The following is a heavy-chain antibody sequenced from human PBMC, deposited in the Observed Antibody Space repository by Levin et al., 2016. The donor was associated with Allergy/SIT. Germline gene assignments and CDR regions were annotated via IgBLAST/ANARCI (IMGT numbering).Heavy chain of an antibody. CDR2: ISGYSGDT. V-gene: IGHV1-18*04. Sequence: ASVKVSCKTSGYNFGSYGISWVRQAPGQGLEWVGWISGYSGDTEHAERFQGRVTLTADTSTSTAYLELRGLTPDDTAMYYCGRNHLYDSGGYLHCSDIWGQGTMVSVSS. J-gene: IGHJ3*02. CDR1: GYNFGSYG. CDR3: GRNHLYDSGGYLHCSDI. D-gene: IGHD3-22*01.